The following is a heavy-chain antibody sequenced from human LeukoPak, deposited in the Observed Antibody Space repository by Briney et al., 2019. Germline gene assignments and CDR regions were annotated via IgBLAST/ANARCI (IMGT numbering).Heavy chain of an antibody. CDR2: ISYDGSNK. V-gene: IGHV3-30*18. CDR1: RFTFISYG. D-gene: IGHD1-1*01. Sequence: GGSLRLPCAASRFTFISYGMHWVRQAPGKGLEWGAVISYDGSNKYYADSVKGRFTISRDNSKNTLYLQMNSLRAEDTAVYYCAKDQEGGGTTHYYYGMDVWGQGTTVTVSS. CDR3: AKDQEGGGTTHYYYGMDV. J-gene: IGHJ6*02.